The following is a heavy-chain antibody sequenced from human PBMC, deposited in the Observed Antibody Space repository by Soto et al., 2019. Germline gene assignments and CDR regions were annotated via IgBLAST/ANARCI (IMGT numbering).Heavy chain of an antibody. Sequence: QVQLQESGPGLVKPSETLSLTCTVSGGSIRSYYWRWIRQSPGKGLEWIGSIYYSGSTNYNPSLKXRVTISVDTSKNQFSLKVSSVTAADTAVYYCARGYGDYVSDYWGQGTLVTVSS. CDR1: GGSIRSYY. J-gene: IGHJ4*02. CDR3: ARGYGDYVSDY. V-gene: IGHV4-59*01. D-gene: IGHD4-17*01. CDR2: IYYSGST.